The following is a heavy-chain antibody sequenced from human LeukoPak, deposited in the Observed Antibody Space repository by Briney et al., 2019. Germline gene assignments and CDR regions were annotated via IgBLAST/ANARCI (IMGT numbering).Heavy chain of an antibody. CDR1: DSTVTNSG. Sequence: APVKVSCSPADSTVTNSGVSWGRQSPRQRLGWMGWIGAYNGNRNYAQKLQGRVTMTTDTSTSTAYMELRSLRSDDTAVYYCARDRRSSSSNSILFDYWGQGTVVTVSS. CDR3: ARDRRSSSSNSILFDY. J-gene: IGHJ4*02. V-gene: IGHV1-18*01. CDR2: IGAYNGNR. D-gene: IGHD6-6*01.